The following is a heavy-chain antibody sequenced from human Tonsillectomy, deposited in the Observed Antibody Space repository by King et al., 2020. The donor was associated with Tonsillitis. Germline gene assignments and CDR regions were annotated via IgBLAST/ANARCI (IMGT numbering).Heavy chain of an antibody. CDR1: GGSISSGGYS. V-gene: IGHV4-30-4*07. J-gene: IGHJ4*02. CDR2: IYYSGST. Sequence: VQLQESGPGLVKPSQTLSLTCAVSGGSISSGGYSWSWIWQPPGKGLEWIGYIYYSGSTYYNPSLKSRVTISVDTSKNQFSLKLSSVTAADTAVYYCARGSGFYYFDYWGQGTLVTVSS. CDR3: ARGSGFYYFDY. D-gene: IGHD2-15*01.